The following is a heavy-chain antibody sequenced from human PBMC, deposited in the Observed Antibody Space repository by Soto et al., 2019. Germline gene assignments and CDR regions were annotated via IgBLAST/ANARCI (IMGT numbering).Heavy chain of an antibody. CDR1: GCSISSGDYY. D-gene: IGHD6-19*01. CDR3: AKGGAGHAFDI. Sequence: PSETLSLTCPVSGCSISSGDYYWSWIRQPPGKGLEWIGYIYYSGSTYYNPSLKSRVTISVDTSKNQFSLKLSSVTAADTAVYYCAKGGAGHAFDIWGQGTMVTVSS. J-gene: IGHJ3*02. V-gene: IGHV4-30-4*01. CDR2: IYYSGST.